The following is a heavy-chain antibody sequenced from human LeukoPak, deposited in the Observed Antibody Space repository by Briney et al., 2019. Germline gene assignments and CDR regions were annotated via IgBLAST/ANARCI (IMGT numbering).Heavy chain of an antibody. J-gene: IGHJ5*02. CDR2: ISSSGSTI. CDR3: ARSYCSGGNCYPGWFDP. Sequence: GGSLRLSCAASGFTFSDYYMSWIRQAPGKGLEWVSYISSSGSTIYYADSVKGRFTISRDNAKNSLYLQMNSLRAEDTAVYYCARSYCSGGNCYPGWFDPWGQGTLVTVSS. CDR1: GFTFSDYY. D-gene: IGHD2-15*01. V-gene: IGHV3-11*01.